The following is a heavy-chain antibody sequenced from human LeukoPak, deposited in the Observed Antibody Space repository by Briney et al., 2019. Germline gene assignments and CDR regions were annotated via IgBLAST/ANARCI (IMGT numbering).Heavy chain of an antibody. J-gene: IGHJ4*02. CDR1: GFTFRTYA. CDR3: ARVLWNGDYPRFDY. Sequence: PGGSLRLSCAASGFTFRTYAMSWVRQAPGKGLEWVSTISNTGGATYSADSVKGRFTISRDNSKNTLYLQMNSLRAEDTAVYYCARVLWNGDYPRFDYWGQGTLVTVSS. CDR2: ISNTGGAT. D-gene: IGHD4-17*01. V-gene: IGHV3-23*01.